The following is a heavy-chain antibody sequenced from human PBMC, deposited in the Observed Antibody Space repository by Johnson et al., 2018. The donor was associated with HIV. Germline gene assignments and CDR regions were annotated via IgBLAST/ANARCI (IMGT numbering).Heavy chain of an antibody. J-gene: IGHJ3*02. CDR3: ARGSQEMVTIWNAFDI. CDR1: GFTFSDYY. V-gene: IGHV3-11*04. CDR2: ISSSGSTV. D-gene: IGHD5-24*01. Sequence: QVQLVESGGGLVKPGGSLRLSCAASGFTFSDYYMSWIRQAPGKGPEWVSYISSSGSTVYYADSVKGRFTISRDNAKNSLYLQMNSLRGEDTAVYYCARGSQEMVTIWNAFDIWGQGTMVTVSS.